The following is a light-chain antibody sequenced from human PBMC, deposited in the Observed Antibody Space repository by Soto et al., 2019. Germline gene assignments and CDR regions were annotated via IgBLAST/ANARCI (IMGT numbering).Light chain of an antibody. V-gene: IGLV1-40*01. J-gene: IGLJ1*01. Sequence: QSVLTQPPSVSGAPGQRVTISCTGSNSNIGAGYDVHWYQQLPGIAPKLLIYGNNIRPSGVPDRFSGSKSGNTASLTVSGLQAEDEADYYCSSYAGSSNVFGTGTKLTVL. CDR2: GNN. CDR3: SSYAGSSNV. CDR1: NSNIGAGYD.